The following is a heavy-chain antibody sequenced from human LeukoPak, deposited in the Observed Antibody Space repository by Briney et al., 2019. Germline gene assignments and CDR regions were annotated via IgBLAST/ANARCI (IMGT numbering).Heavy chain of an antibody. Sequence: GGSLRLSCAASGFTFSSYAMSWVRQAPGKGLKWVTAISGSGGSTYYADSVKGRFTISRDNSKNTLYLQMNSLRAEDTAVYYCAKGKIFGVVTRFDYWGQGTLVTVSS. J-gene: IGHJ4*02. V-gene: IGHV3-23*01. CDR3: AKGKIFGVVTRFDY. D-gene: IGHD3-3*01. CDR2: ISGSGGST. CDR1: GFTFSSYA.